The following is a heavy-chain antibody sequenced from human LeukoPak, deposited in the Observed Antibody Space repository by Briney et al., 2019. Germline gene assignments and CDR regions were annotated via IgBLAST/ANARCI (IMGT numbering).Heavy chain of an antibody. V-gene: IGHV3-7*03. CDR3: AKPSQQLDDYFDY. D-gene: IGHD6-13*01. Sequence: PGGSLRLSCAASGFTFSSYWMSWVRQAPGKGLEWVANIKQDGSEKYYVDSVKGRFTISRDNAKNSLYLQMNSLRAEDTAVYYCAKPSQQLDDYFDYWGQGTLVTVSS. J-gene: IGHJ4*02. CDR2: IKQDGSEK. CDR1: GFTFSSYW.